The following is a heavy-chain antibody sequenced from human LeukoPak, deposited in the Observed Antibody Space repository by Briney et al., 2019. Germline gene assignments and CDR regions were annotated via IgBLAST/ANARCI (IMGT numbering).Heavy chain of an antibody. D-gene: IGHD1-26*01. CDR2: IKQDGSEK. V-gene: IGHV3-7*01. Sequence: ETLSLTCTVSGYSISSGYYWGWIRQPPGKGLEWVANIKQDGSEKLFVDSVKGRFSISRDNAKNALYLQMNSPRAEDTAVYYCARVRSGAFYYFDYWGQGTLVTVSS. J-gene: IGHJ4*02. CDR3: ARVRSGAFYYFDY. CDR1: GYSISSGYY.